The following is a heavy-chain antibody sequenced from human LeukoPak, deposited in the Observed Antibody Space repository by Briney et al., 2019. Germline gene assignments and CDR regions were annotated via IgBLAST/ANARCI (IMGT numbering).Heavy chain of an antibody. V-gene: IGHV4-31*03. CDR1: GGSISSGGYY. Sequence: PSETLSLTCTVSGGSISSGGYYWSWIRQHPGKGLEWIGYIYYSGSTYYNPSLKSRVTISVDTSKNQFSLKLSSVTAAGTAVYYCARSYDSSGYYPYFDYWGQGTLVTVSS. J-gene: IGHJ4*02. CDR2: IYYSGST. D-gene: IGHD3-22*01. CDR3: ARSYDSSGYYPYFDY.